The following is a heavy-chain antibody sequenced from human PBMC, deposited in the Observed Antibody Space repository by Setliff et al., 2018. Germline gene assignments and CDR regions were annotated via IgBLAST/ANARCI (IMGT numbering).Heavy chain of an antibody. CDR2: ISTYNINT. D-gene: IGHD3-9*01. CDR3: ATGFLRYDILTGYYQRPHCFEY. Sequence: ASVKVSCKASGYPFTNHGSTWVRQAPGQGLEWLGWISTYNINTNYAQKLQDRVTMTEDTSTDTAYMELSSLRSEDTAVYYCATGFLRYDILTGYYQRPHCFEYWGQGTLVTVSS. V-gene: IGHV1-18*01. CDR1: GYPFTNHG. J-gene: IGHJ4*02.